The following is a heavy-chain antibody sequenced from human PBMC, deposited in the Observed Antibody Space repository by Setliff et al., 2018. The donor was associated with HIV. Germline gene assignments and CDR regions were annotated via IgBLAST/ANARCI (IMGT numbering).Heavy chain of an antibody. CDR2: IFPIFGTP. CDR3: AREPPTYDSSGYSFDS. J-gene: IGHJ4*02. V-gene: IGHV1-69*13. Sequence: SVKVSCKASGDTFGSYAISWVRQAPGQGLEWMGAIFPIFGTPNYAQKFQGRVTISADESTSTAYMELSSLTSEDTAVYYCAREPPTYDSSGYSFDSWGQGTLVTVSS. CDR1: GDTFGSYA. D-gene: IGHD3-22*01.